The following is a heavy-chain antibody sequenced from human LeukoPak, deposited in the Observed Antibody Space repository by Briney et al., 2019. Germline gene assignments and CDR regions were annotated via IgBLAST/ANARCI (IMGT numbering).Heavy chain of an antibody. Sequence: SETLSLTCTVSGGSISSGSYYWSWIRQPAGKGLEWIGRIYTSGSTNYNPSLKSRVTISVDTSKNQFSLKLSSVTAADTAVYYCASERGRDAVFNAFDIWGQGAMVTVSS. CDR3: ASERGRDAVFNAFDI. V-gene: IGHV4-61*02. J-gene: IGHJ3*02. CDR2: IYTSGST. CDR1: GGSISSGSYY. D-gene: IGHD3-10*01.